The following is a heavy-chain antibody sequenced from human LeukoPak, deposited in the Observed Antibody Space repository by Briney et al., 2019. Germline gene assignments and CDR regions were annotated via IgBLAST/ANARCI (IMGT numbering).Heavy chain of an antibody. Sequence: GGSLRLSCAASGFTFSSYGMHWVRQAPGKGLEWVAVISYDGSNKYYADSVKGRFTISRDNSKNTLYLQMNSLRAEDTAVYYCAKSDCGGDCSAFDYWGQGTLVTVSS. V-gene: IGHV3-30*18. J-gene: IGHJ4*02. CDR3: AKSDCGGDCSAFDY. CDR2: ISYDGSNK. CDR1: GFTFSSYG. D-gene: IGHD2-21*02.